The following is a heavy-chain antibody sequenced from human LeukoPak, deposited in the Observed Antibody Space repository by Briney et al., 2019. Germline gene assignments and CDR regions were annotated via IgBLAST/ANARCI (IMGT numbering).Heavy chain of an antibody. CDR1: GFTFSDYG. Sequence: GGSLRLSCAASGFTFSDYGMSWVRQAPGKGLEWVSTISDGGSITYYADSVKGRFTISRDNSKNTLYLQMNSLRAEDTAVYYCARSDCSTTSCYIGYFDYWGQGTLVTVSS. CDR2: ISDGGSIT. D-gene: IGHD2-2*02. V-gene: IGHV3-23*01. J-gene: IGHJ4*02. CDR3: ARSDCSTTSCYIGYFDY.